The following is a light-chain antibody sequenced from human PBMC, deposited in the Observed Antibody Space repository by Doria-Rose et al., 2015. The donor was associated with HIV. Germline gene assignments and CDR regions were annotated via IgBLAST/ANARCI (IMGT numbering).Light chain of an antibody. J-gene: IGKJ3*01. Sequence: SALSLSPGERVTLSCRASQSVSSYLAWYQQKPGQAPRLLIYDASNRATGIPARLSGSGSGTDFTLTISSLEPEYFAVYYCQQRSNWPPLFGPGTKVAIK. V-gene: IGKV3-11*01. CDR3: QQRSNWPPL. CDR2: DAS. CDR1: QSVSSY.